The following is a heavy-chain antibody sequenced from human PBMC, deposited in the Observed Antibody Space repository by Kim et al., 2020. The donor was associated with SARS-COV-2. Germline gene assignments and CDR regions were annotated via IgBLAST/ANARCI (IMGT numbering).Heavy chain of an antibody. Sequence: GGSLRLSCAASGFTFSSYAMSWARQAPGKGLEWVSAISGSGGSTYYADSVKGRFTISRDNSKNTLYLQMNSLRAEDTAVYYCAEHRYGIWFGELLFDYWGQGTLVTVSS. D-gene: IGHD3-10*01. CDR1: GFTFSSYA. V-gene: IGHV3-23*01. CDR3: AEHRYGIWFGELLFDY. CDR2: ISGSGGST. J-gene: IGHJ4*02.